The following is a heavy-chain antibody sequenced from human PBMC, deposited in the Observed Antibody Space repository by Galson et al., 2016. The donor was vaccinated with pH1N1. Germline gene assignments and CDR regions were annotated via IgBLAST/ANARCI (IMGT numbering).Heavy chain of an antibody. CDR1: GFTFSSYS. CDR2: ISSSSSYV. Sequence: SLRLSCAASGFTFSSYSMNWVRQAPGKGLEWVSSISSSSSYVDYADSVKGRFTISRDNAKNSLYLQMNSLRAEDTAVYYCARGLGLWFGELYDPTWDYWGQGTLVTVSS. CDR3: ARGLGLWFGELYDPTWDY. J-gene: IGHJ4*02. D-gene: IGHD3-10*01. V-gene: IGHV3-21*01.